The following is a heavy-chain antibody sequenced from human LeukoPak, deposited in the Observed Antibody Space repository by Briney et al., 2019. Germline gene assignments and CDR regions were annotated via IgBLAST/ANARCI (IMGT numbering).Heavy chain of an antibody. Sequence: PGGSLRLSCAASGFTFSSYSMNWVRQAPGKGLEWVSYISSSSTIYYADSVKGRFTISRDNAKNSLYLQMNSLRAEDTAVYYCARDSPIAARPDYWGQGTLVTVSS. D-gene: IGHD6-6*01. CDR2: ISSSSTI. J-gene: IGHJ4*02. CDR1: GFTFSSYS. V-gene: IGHV3-48*01. CDR3: ARDSPIAARPDY.